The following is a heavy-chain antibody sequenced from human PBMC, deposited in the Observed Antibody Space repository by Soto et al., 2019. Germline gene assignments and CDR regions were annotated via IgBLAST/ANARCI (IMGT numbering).Heavy chain of an antibody. CDR2: INHSGST. CDR3: ARVPDR. D-gene: IGHD2-2*01. V-gene: IGHV4-34*01. J-gene: IGHJ5*02. CDR1: GWTFSVYY. Sequence: PSDSLSGTYHSYGWTFSVYYWPWIRQPPGTGLEWIGEINHSGSTNYNPSLKSRVTISVDTSKNQFSLKLTSVTAADTAVYYCARVPDRWGQGTLVS.